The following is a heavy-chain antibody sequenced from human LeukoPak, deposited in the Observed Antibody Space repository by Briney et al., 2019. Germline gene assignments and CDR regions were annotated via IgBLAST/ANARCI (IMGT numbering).Heavy chain of an antibody. Sequence: PGGSLRLSCAASGFTFSSYDMSWVRQAPGKGLEWVSAISLGGVNTYYADSVKGRFTVSRVNSKNTLYLQMNSLRVEDTAVYYCAKNVMYSSSAVDYWGQGTLVTVSS. V-gene: IGHV3-23*01. CDR3: AKNVMYSSSAVDY. CDR2: ISLGGVNT. CDR1: GFTFSSYD. D-gene: IGHD6-6*01. J-gene: IGHJ4*02.